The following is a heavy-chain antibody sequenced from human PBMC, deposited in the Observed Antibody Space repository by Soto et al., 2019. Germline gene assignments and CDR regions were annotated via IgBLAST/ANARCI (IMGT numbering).Heavy chain of an antibody. D-gene: IGHD3-10*01. CDR2: MNPNSGNT. J-gene: IGHJ5*02. Sequence: GASVKVSCKASGYTFTSYDINWVRQATGQGLEWVGWMNPNSGNTGYAQKFQGRVTMTRNTSISTAYMELSSLRSEDTAVYYCARGRWVNTMVRGRQSAFDPWGQGTLVTVSS. CDR1: GYTFTSYD. CDR3: ARGRWVNTMVRGRQSAFDP. V-gene: IGHV1-8*01.